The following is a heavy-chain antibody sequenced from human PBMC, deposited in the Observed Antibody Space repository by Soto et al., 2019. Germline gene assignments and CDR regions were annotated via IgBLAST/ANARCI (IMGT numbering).Heavy chain of an antibody. CDR3: ARGRGSTGYLGREHYFDF. Sequence: EVQMVESGGGVVQPGGSLRLSCAASGFSVTNNYMNWVRQAPGKGLEWVSIIDIGGNTYYADSVKDRFTISRDDSKNTLYLQVDSLRPEDTAVYFCARGRGSTGYLGREHYFDFWGQGTLGTVS. CDR2: IDIGGNT. CDR1: GFSVTNNY. D-gene: IGHD3-16*01. V-gene: IGHV3-66*01. J-gene: IGHJ4*02.